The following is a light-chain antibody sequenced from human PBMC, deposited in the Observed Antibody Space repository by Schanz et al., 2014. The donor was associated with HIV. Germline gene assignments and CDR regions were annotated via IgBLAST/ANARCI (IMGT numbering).Light chain of an antibody. V-gene: IGKV3-11*01. J-gene: IGKJ2*01. Sequence: IVMTQSPATLSLSPGERATLSCRASQSVSSYLAWYQQKPGQAPRLLIYDASNRATGIPARFSGNGSGTDFTLTISRLEPEDFAVYYCQQFVGSVYTFGQGTKLEIK. CDR2: DAS. CDR1: QSVSSY. CDR3: QQFVGSVYT.